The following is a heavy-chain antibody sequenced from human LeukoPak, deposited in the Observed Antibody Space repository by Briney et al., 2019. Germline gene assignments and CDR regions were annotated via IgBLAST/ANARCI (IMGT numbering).Heavy chain of an antibody. D-gene: IGHD3-10*01. CDR2: ISSNSVYI. CDR1: GFTFSSYS. CDR3: ARDSGMTTPDC. J-gene: IGHJ4*02. V-gene: IGHV3-21*01. Sequence: PGGSLRLSCAASGFTFSSYSMNWVRQPPGKGLEWVSSISSNSVYIYYTDSVKGRFTVSRDNAKNSLYLRMNSLRAEDTAVYYCARDSGMTTPDCWGQGTLVTVSS.